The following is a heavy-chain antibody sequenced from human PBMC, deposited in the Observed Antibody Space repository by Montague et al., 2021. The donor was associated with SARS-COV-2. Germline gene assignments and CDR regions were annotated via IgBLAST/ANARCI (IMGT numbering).Heavy chain of an antibody. V-gene: IGHV4-39*01. CDR3: VRRSKDFVGVPSAVGWFEP. CDR2: IYYSGYT. Sequence: SETLSLTCSVSGGSISSTSYFWGWIRQPPGKGLEWIGSIYYSGYTDYNPSLKRRVALSVDTSKNQFSLRLTSVTAADTAVYYCVRRSKDFVGVPSAVGWFEPWGQGTLVSVSS. J-gene: IGHJ5*02. D-gene: IGHD2-2*01. CDR1: GGSISSTSYF.